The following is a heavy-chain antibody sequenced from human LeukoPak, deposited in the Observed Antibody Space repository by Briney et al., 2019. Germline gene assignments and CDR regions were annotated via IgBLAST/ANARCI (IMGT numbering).Heavy chain of an antibody. J-gene: IGHJ4*02. Sequence: GGSLRLSCAASGFSFSNYILTWVRQAPGKGLEWVSSISDGGSYIYYADAVKGRFTISRDNAKNSLHLQMNSLRAEDTAVYYCARDSADDSSGYYPFDYWGQGTLVTVSS. CDR3: ARDSADDSSGYYPFDY. D-gene: IGHD3-22*01. V-gene: IGHV3-21*01. CDR1: GFSFSNYI. CDR2: ISDGGSYI.